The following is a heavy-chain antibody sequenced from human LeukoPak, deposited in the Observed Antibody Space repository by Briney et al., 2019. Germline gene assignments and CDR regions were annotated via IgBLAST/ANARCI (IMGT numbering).Heavy chain of an antibody. J-gene: IGHJ6*03. V-gene: IGHV3-74*01. CDR3: ARNHYYYYMDV. Sequence: GASVRLSCEASGYIFSNYWMHWVRQAPGKGLVWVSRINTDGSSTSYADSVKGRFTISRDNAKNTLYLQMNSLRAEDTAVYYCARNHYYYYMDVWGKGTTVTVSS. CDR2: INTDGSST. CDR1: GYIFSNYW.